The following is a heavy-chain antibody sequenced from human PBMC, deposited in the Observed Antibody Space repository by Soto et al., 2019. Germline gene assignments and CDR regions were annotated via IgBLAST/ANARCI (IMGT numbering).Heavy chain of an antibody. J-gene: IGHJ5*02. V-gene: IGHV4-31*03. D-gene: IGHD3-22*01. CDR2: IYYSGST. CDR1: GGSISSGGYY. Sequence: SETLSLTCTVSGGSISSGGYYWSWIRQHPGKGLEWIGYIYYSGSTYYNPSLKSRVTISVDTSKNQFSLKLSSVTAADTAVYYCARGGYYYDSSVLRWFEPWGQGTLVTVSS. CDR3: ARGGYYYDSSVLRWFEP.